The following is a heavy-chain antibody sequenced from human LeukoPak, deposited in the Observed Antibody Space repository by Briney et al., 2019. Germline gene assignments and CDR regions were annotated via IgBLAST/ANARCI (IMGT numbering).Heavy chain of an antibody. J-gene: IGHJ6*03. D-gene: IGHD6-6*01. V-gene: IGHV4-34*01. CDR2: INHSGST. CDR1: GGSFSGYY. CDR3: ARMGKQLVRRPAKKGSSYYYYMDV. Sequence: SETLSLTCAVYGGSFSGYYWSWIRQPPGKGLEWIGEINHSGSTNYNPSLKSQVTISVDTSKNQFSLKLSSVTAADTAVYYCARMGKQLVRRPAKKGSSYYYYMDVWGKGTTVTVSS.